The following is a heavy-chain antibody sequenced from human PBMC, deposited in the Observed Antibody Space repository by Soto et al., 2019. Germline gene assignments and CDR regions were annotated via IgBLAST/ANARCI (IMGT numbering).Heavy chain of an antibody. CDR2: ISSSSNYI. CDR1: GFTFSSYN. V-gene: IGHV3-21*01. Sequence: GGSLRLSCVASGFTFSSYNMNWVRQAPGTGLEWVSFISSSSNYIYYADSVKGRFTISRDNAKNSLFLQMNSLRAEDTAVYYCARDQAVAATYDAFDIWGQGTMVTVSS. CDR3: ARDQAVAATYDAFDI. J-gene: IGHJ3*02. D-gene: IGHD2-15*01.